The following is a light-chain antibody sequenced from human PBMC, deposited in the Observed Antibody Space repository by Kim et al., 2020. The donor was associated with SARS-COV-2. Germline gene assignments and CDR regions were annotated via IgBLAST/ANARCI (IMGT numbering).Light chain of an antibody. CDR1: QGITKS. V-gene: IGKV1-NL1*01. CDR2: IAS. Sequence: ASIGDRVTIACRASQGITKSLAWYQQKPGKAPKLLLSIASRLESGVPTRFSGSGSGTDYTLTISGLQPEDFANYYCQQYYSTPYTFGQGTKVDIK. J-gene: IGKJ2*01. CDR3: QQYYSTPYT.